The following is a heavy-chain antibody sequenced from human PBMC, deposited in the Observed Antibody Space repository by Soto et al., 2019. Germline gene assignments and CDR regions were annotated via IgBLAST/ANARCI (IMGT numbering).Heavy chain of an antibody. Sequence: SETLSLTCTVSGGSVSSGSYYWSWIRQPPGKGLEWIGYIYYSGSTNYNPSLKSRVTISIDTSKNQFSLKLSSVTAADTAVYYCARGGYGDYENWFDPWAQGTLVTVSS. CDR1: GGSVSSGSYY. V-gene: IGHV4-61*01. J-gene: IGHJ5*02. D-gene: IGHD4-17*01. CDR2: IYYSGST. CDR3: ARGGYGDYENWFDP.